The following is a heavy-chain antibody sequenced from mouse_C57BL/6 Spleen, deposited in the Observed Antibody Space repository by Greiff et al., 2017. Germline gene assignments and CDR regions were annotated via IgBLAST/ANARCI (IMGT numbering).Heavy chain of an antibody. J-gene: IGHJ2*01. CDR1: GYTFTSYW. Sequence: QVQLQQPGAELVKPGASVKLSCKASGYTFTSYWMDWVKQRPGQGLEWIGSIYPTSSGTKYNEKFKSKATLTVDKPSSTAYSRLSTLTSEDSAVYYCARDQYYCKSYGDYYFDYWGKGTTLTVSS. V-gene: IGHV1-72*01. CDR2: IYPTSSGT. CDR3: ARDQYYCKSYGDYYFDY. D-gene: IGHD2-1*01.